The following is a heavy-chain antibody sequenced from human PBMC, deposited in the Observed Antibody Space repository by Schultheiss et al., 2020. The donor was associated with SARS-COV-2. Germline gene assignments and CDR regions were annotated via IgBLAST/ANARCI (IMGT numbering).Heavy chain of an antibody. D-gene: IGHD5-24*01. V-gene: IGHV1-69*01. CDR1: GGTFSSYA. Sequence: VKVSCKASGGTFSSYAISWVRQAPGQGLEWMGGIIPIFGTANYAQKFQGRVTITADESTSTAYMELSSLRSEDTAVYYCARGGEMATIRYYYYGMDVWGQGTTVTVSS. J-gene: IGHJ6*02. CDR2: IIPIFGTA. CDR3: ARGGEMATIRYYYYGMDV.